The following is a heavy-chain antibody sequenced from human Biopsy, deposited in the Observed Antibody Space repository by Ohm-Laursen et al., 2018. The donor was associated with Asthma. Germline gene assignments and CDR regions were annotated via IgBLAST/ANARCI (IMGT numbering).Heavy chain of an antibody. CDR3: ARQSGQDYGDSSGFDI. D-gene: IGHD3-22*01. J-gene: IGHJ3*02. CDR1: GFVFSQCG. V-gene: IGHV3-30*03. CDR2: VSSDGHNK. Sequence: SSLRLSCAASGFVFSQCGMHWVRQGPGKGLEWVALVSSDGHNKYYEDSVKGRLTISRDNSRNKLYLQINRLTVEDSAVYFCARQSGQDYGDSSGFDIWGQGTKVAVSS.